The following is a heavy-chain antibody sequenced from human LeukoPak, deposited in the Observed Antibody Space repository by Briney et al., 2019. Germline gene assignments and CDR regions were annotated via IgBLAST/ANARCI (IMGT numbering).Heavy chain of an antibody. CDR3: ARDGTAAGLYFDL. CDR1: GFTFTDYW. V-gene: IGHV3-7*01. J-gene: IGHJ4*01. CDR2: IRQDGSEK. Sequence: QAGGSLRLSCEVSGFTFTDYWMNWVRQAPGKGPEWVASIRQDGSEKTYVDSVKGRFTISRDNTKNSLSLQLNGLRAEDTAVYYCARDGTAAGLYFDLWGQGTLVTVSS. D-gene: IGHD6-13*01.